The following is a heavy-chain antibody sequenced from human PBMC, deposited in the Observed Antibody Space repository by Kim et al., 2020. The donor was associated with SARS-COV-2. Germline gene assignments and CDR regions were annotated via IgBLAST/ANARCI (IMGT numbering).Heavy chain of an antibody. CDR3: ARLGRGGTGLDS. Sequence: NYADSVNGRFTIYRDNVKNTVFLQMNSLRVEDTGVYFCARLGRGGTGLDSWGRGTLVSVSS. V-gene: IGHV3-74*01. J-gene: IGHJ5*01. D-gene: IGHD1-1*01.